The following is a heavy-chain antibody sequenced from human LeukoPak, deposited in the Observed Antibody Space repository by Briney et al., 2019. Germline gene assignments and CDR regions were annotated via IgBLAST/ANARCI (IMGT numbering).Heavy chain of an antibody. V-gene: IGHV1-3*01. CDR2: INAGNGNT. Sequence: ASVKVSCKASGYTFTSYAMHWVRQAPGQRLEWMGWINAGNGNTKYSQKFQGRVTITRDTSASTAYTELSSLRSEDTAVYYCARDYYDSSGYYYYFDYWGQGTLVTVSS. CDR3: ARDYYDSSGYYYYFDY. D-gene: IGHD3-22*01. J-gene: IGHJ4*02. CDR1: GYTFTSYA.